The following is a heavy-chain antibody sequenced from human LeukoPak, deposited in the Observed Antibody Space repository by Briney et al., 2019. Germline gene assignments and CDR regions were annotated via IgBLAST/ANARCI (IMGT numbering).Heavy chain of an antibody. CDR3: AKDVYYYDSSGYYLDAFDI. J-gene: IGHJ3*02. V-gene: IGHV3-43*02. Sequence: PGGSLRLSCAASGFTFDDYAMHWVRQAPGKGLEWVSLISGDGGSTYYADSVKGRFTISRDNSKNSLYLQMNSLRTEDTALYYCAKDVYYYDSSGYYLDAFDIWSQGTMVTVSS. D-gene: IGHD3-22*01. CDR2: ISGDGGST. CDR1: GFTFDDYA.